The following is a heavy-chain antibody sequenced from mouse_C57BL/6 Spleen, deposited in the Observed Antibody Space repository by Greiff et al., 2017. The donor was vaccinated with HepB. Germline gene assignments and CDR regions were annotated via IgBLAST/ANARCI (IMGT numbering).Heavy chain of an antibody. CDR2: IYPRSGNT. D-gene: IGHD2-4*01. Sequence: QVQLQQSGAELARPGASVKLSCKASGYTFTSYGISWVKQRTGQGLEWIGEIYPRSGNTYYNEKFKGKAILTADKSSSKAYMELRSLTSEDSAVYFWARRAYYDYDGSLYFDFWGQGTTLTVSS. V-gene: IGHV1-81*01. CDR3: ARRAYYDYDGSLYFDF. CDR1: GYTFTSYG. J-gene: IGHJ2*01.